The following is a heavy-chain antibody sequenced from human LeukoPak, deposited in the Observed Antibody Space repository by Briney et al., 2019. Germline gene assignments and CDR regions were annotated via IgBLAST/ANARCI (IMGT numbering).Heavy chain of an antibody. CDR2: IIPIFGTA. V-gene: IGHV1-69*05. J-gene: IGHJ4*02. CDR3: ASHSSSWRYYFDY. Sequence: ASVKVSCKAFGGTFSSYAISWVRQAPGQGLEWMGRIIPIFGTANYAQKFQGRVTITTDESTSTAYMELSSLRSEDTAVYYCASHSSSWRYYFDYWGQGTLVTVSS. D-gene: IGHD6-13*01. CDR1: GGTFSSYA.